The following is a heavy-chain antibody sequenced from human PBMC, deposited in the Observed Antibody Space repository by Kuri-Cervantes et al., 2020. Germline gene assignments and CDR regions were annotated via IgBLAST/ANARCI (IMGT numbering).Heavy chain of an antibody. Sequence: ASVKVSCKASGYTFTGYYIHWVRQAPGQGLEWMGWINPNSGDTNYAQKFQGRVTITADKSTSTAYMELSSLRSEDTAVYYCARDGRRKGSADYGDYDYGHYYYGMDVWGQGTTVTVSS. CDR1: GYTFTGYY. V-gene: IGHV1-2*02. J-gene: IGHJ6*02. D-gene: IGHD4-17*01. CDR3: ARDGRRKGSADYGDYDYGHYYYGMDV. CDR2: INPNSGDT.